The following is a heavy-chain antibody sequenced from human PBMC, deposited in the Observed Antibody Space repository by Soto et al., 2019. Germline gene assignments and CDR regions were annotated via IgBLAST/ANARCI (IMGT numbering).Heavy chain of an antibody. Sequence: SETLSLTCTVSGGSINSGDYHWTWIRQSPGKGLEWIGAIYYSASTYYNPSLVSRIHMSVDTSKNQFSLKLTSVTAADTAVYYCARGRVVVPAAVMFNCLDPWGQGALVTVSS. V-gene: IGHV4-30-4*01. J-gene: IGHJ5*02. CDR1: GGSINSGDYH. D-gene: IGHD2-2*01. CDR3: ARGRVVVPAAVMFNCLDP. CDR2: IYYSAST.